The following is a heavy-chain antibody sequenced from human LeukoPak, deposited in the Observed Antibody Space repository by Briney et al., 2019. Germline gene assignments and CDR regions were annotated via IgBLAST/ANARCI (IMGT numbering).Heavy chain of an antibody. CDR1: GFTLTSDS. CDR2: ISSGATTT. D-gene: IGHD1-26*01. Sequence: GGSLRLPCAASGFTLTSDSTNWVRQAPGKGLEWISYISSGATTTYYADSVKGRFTISRDNAGNSLYLQINSLRVDDTAVYYCAKGTVGAKYWGQGTLVTVSS. J-gene: IGHJ4*02. CDR3: AKGTVGAKY. V-gene: IGHV3-48*04.